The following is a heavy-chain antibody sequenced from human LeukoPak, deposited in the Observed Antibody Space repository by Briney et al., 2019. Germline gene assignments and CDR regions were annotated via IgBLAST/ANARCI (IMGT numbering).Heavy chain of an antibody. Sequence: GGSLRLSCAASGFTVSSNYMSWVRQAPGKGLEWVSVIYSGGSTYYADSVKGRFTISRDNSKNTLYLQMNSLRAEDTAVYYYARRESGSYSYDYWGQGTLVTVSS. CDR1: GFTVSSNY. J-gene: IGHJ4*02. D-gene: IGHD1-26*01. CDR3: ARRESGSYSYDY. CDR2: IYSGGST. V-gene: IGHV3-66*02.